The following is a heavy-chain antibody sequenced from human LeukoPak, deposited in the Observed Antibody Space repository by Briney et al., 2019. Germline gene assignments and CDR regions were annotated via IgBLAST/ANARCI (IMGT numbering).Heavy chain of an antibody. Sequence: GGSLRLSCAASGFTFTTYWMTWVRQAPGKGLEWVASINQDGSEKYYVDSVKGRFTISRDNAQKSLYLEMKSLSAKDRAVYYCARAVTSTEGYWGQGTLVTVSS. CDR1: GFTFTTYW. V-gene: IGHV3-7*03. CDR3: ARAVTSTEGY. J-gene: IGHJ4*02. CDR2: INQDGSEK.